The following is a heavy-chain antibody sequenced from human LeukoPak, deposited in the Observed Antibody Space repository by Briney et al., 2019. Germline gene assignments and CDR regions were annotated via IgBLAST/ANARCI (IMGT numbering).Heavy chain of an antibody. CDR3: ARGGGAALRAPDC. CDR2: IKQDGSEK. Sequence: GGSLRLSCAASGFIFSNYWMSWVSQAPGKGLEWVANIKQDGSEKYYGDSVKGRFTISRDNAKNSLYLQVSSLRVDDTAIYYCARGGGAALRAPDCWGQGTLVTVSS. V-gene: IGHV3-7*01. D-gene: IGHD6-25*01. J-gene: IGHJ4*02. CDR1: GFIFSNYW.